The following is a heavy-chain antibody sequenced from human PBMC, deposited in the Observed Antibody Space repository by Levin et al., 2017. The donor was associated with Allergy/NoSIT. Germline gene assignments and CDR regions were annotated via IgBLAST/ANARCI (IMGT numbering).Heavy chain of an antibody. V-gene: IGHV4-34*01. CDR1: GVSLSDYY. Sequence: SQTLSLTCAVSGVSLSDYYWTWIRQPPGKGPEWIGEINHSGSTNYNPSLKSRVTISLDTSKSQLSLRLSSVTAADSAVYYCATGAWGRNDNWGRGTLVTVSS. D-gene: IGHD7-27*01. CDR2: INHSGST. CDR3: ATGAWGRNDN. J-gene: IGHJ4*02.